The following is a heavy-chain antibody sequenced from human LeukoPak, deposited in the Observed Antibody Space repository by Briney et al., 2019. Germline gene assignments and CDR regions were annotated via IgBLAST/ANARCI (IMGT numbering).Heavy chain of an antibody. J-gene: IGHJ3*02. V-gene: IGHV3-30*02. D-gene: IGHD2-2*01. CDR1: GFTFSSYG. CDR2: IRYDGSNK. Sequence: GGSLRLSCAASGFTFSSYGMHWVRQAPGKGLEWVAFIRYDGSNKYYADSVKGRFTISRDNSKNTLYLQMNSLRAEDTAVYYCAKEGPIVVVPAAPWAFDIWGQGTMVTVSS. CDR3: AKEGPIVVVPAAPWAFDI.